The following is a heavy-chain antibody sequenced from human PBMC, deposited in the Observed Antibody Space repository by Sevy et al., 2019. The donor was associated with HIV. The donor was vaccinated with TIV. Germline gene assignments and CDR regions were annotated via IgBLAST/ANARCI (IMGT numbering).Heavy chain of an antibody. J-gene: IGHJ4*02. CDR3: TTELTTSGRAGAFDN. CDR1: GLTFSNSI. CDR2: MSFDGSK. D-gene: IGHD4-4*01. V-gene: IGHV3-30*04. Sequence: GGSLRLSCAASGLTFSNSIIHWVRRAPGKGLEWVSGMSFDGSKYYEDSLKGRFTISIDDSRSTVYLQMSSLRTEDTVVYYCTTELTTSGRAGAFDNWGQGTLVTVSS.